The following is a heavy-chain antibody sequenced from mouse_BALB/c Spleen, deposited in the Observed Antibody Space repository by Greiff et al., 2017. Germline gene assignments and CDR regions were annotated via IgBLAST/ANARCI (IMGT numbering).Heavy chain of an antibody. Sequence: EVKLVESGGGLVQPGGSRKLSCAASGFTFSSFGMHWVRQAPEKGLEWVAYISSGSSTIYYADTVKGRFTISRDNPKNTLFLQMTSLRSEDTAMYYCARGDYLAYWGQGTTLTVSS. J-gene: IGHJ2*01. CDR2: ISSGSSTI. V-gene: IGHV5-17*02. CDR3: ARGDYLAY. CDR1: GFTFSSFG. D-gene: IGHD2-4*01.